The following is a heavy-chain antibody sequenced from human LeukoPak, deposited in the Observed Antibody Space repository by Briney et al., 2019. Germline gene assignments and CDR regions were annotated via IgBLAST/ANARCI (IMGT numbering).Heavy chain of an antibody. Sequence: SETLSLTCAVYGGSFSGYYWGWVRQPPGKGLEWIGNIFYSGSTYYSPSLKSRVTISLDTSRNQFSLKLNSVTAADTAVYYCAKSNGYGLVDIWGQGAMVTVSS. CDR2: IFYSGST. J-gene: IGHJ3*02. CDR3: AKSNGYGLVDI. CDR1: GGSFSGYY. V-gene: IGHV4-34*12. D-gene: IGHD3-10*01.